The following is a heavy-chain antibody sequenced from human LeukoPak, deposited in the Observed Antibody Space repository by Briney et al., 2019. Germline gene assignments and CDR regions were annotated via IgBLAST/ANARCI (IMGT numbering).Heavy chain of an antibody. Sequence: SETLSLTCTVSGGSISSSSYYWGWIRQPPGKGLEWIGSIYHSGSTYYNPSLKSRVTISVDTSKNQFSLKLSSVTAADTAVYYCARDRGDILTGSILFDYWGQGTLVTVSS. CDR3: ARDRGDILTGSILFDY. D-gene: IGHD3-9*01. J-gene: IGHJ4*02. CDR1: GGSISSSSYY. CDR2: IYHSGST. V-gene: IGHV4-39*07.